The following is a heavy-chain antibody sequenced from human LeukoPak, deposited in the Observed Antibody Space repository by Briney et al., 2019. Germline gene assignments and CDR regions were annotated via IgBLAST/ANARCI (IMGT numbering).Heavy chain of an antibody. CDR3: ARSNIVLMVYAAYDY. CDR2: IYPGDSDT. CDR1: GYSFTSHW. Sequence: GESLKISCKISGYSFTSHWIGWVRQMPGKGLECMGIIYPGDSDTRYSPSFQGQVTISADKSISTAYLQWSSLKASDTAMYYCARSNIVLMVYAAYDYWGQGTLVTVSS. V-gene: IGHV5-51*01. D-gene: IGHD2-8*01. J-gene: IGHJ4*02.